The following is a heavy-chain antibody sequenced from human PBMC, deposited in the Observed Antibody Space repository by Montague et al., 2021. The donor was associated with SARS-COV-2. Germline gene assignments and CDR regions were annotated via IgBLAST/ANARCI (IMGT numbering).Heavy chain of an antibody. Sequence: SLRLSCAASGFTFSDYYMSWIRQAPGKGLEWVSYISSSSSYTNYADSVKGRFTTSRDNAKNSLYLQMNSLRAEDTAVYYCARSVDTAMVPLYYYYYGMDVWGQGTTVTVSS. CDR3: ARSVDTAMVPLYYYYYGMDV. CDR2: ISSSSSYT. J-gene: IGHJ6*02. CDR1: GFTFSDYY. D-gene: IGHD5-18*01. V-gene: IGHV3-11*06.